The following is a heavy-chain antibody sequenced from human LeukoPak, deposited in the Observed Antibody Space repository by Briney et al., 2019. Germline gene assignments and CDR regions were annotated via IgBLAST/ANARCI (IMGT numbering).Heavy chain of an antibody. J-gene: IGHJ3*01. V-gene: IGHV3-7*01. CDR2: INQDGSEK. CDR1: GFPFSTFW. D-gene: IGHD3-10*01. Sequence: GGSLRLSRAVSGFPFSTFWMSWVRQAPGKGLEWVANINQDGSEKYYVDSVRGRFAISRDNAKNSLYLQMNSLRVEDTAVYYCARLYNSGRNVWGQGTMVTVSS. CDR3: ARLYNSGRNV.